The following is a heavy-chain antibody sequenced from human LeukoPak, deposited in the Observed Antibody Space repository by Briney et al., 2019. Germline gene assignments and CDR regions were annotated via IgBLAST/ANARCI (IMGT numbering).Heavy chain of an antibody. CDR2: IYYSGST. D-gene: IGHD2-8*01. CDR3: ARDVVGGYCTNGVCGGNWFDP. V-gene: IGHV4-59*01. Sequence: PSETLSLTCTVSGGSISSYYWSWIRQPPGKGLEWIGYIYYSGSTNYNPSLKSRVTISVDTSKNQFSLKLSSVTAADTAVYYCARDVVGGYCTNGVCGGNWFDPWGQGTLVTVSS. J-gene: IGHJ5*02. CDR1: GGSISSYY.